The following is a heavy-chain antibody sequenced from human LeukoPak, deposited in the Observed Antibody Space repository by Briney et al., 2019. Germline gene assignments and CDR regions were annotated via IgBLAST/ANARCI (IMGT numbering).Heavy chain of an antibody. D-gene: IGHD1-26*01. CDR2: IKEDGSEI. CDR1: GFTFRSYW. Sequence: GGSLRLSCAASGFTFRSYWMSWVRQAPGKGLEWVANIKEDGSEIHYMDSVKGRFTISRDNAKNSLYLQMNSLRAEDTALYYCARDHPSGRNNYYYYMDVWGKGTTVTVSS. CDR3: ARDHPSGRNNYYYYMDV. V-gene: IGHV3-7*03. J-gene: IGHJ6*03.